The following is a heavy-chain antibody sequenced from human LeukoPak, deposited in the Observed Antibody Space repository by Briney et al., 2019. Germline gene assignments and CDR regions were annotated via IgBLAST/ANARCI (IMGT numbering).Heavy chain of an antibody. J-gene: IGHJ4*02. V-gene: IGHV3-48*01. CDR1: GFTLSRYS. CDR3: AKDIIGYAPL. CDR2: ISSSGSTV. Sequence: GGSLRLSCAASGFTLSRYSMNWVRQAPGKGLEWVSYISSSGSTVYYADSVKGRFTISRDNAKNSLYLQMNSLRIEDTAFYYCAKDIIGYAPLWGQGTLVTVSS. D-gene: IGHD2-8*01.